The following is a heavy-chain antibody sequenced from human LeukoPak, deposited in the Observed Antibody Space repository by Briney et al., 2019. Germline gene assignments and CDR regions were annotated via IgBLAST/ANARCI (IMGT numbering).Heavy chain of an antibody. CDR1: GFTFSSYG. Sequence: GRSLRLSCAASGFTFSSYGMHWVRQAPGKGLEWVAVISYDGSNKYYADSVKGRFTISRDNSKNTLYLQMNSLRAEDTAVYYCARDLRYYYDSSGPIDYWGQGTLVTVSS. J-gene: IGHJ4*02. CDR2: ISYDGSNK. V-gene: IGHV3-30*03. CDR3: ARDLRYYYDSSGPIDY. D-gene: IGHD3-22*01.